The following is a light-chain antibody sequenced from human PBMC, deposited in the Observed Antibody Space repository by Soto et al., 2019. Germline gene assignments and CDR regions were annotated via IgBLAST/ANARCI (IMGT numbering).Light chain of an antibody. CDR2: GNS. J-gene: IGLJ2*01. V-gene: IGLV1-40*01. Sequence: QPVLTQPPSVSGAPGQSVTISCTGSSSNIGAGYDVHWYHQLPGTAPKLLIYGNSNRPSGVPDRFSGSKSGTSASLAITGLQAEDEADYYCQSYDSSLSGYVVFGGGTKLTVL. CDR3: QSYDSSLSGYVV. CDR1: SSNIGAGYD.